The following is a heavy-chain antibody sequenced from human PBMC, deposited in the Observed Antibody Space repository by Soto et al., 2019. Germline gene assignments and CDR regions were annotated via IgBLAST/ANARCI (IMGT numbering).Heavy chain of an antibody. D-gene: IGHD4-4*01. CDR1: GYAFTYYH. CDR2: INPGDGRT. Sequence: QVQLVQSGAEVRKPGASVKLYCKASGYAFTYYHMHWVRQAPGQGLEWLGVINPGDGRTRYTEKFQDRVTMTRDTSTSTVFMEMSSLRSDDTAVYFCARGREYSFGYNWFDPWGPGTLVTVSS. V-gene: IGHV1-46*01. CDR3: ARGREYSFGYNWFDP. J-gene: IGHJ5*02.